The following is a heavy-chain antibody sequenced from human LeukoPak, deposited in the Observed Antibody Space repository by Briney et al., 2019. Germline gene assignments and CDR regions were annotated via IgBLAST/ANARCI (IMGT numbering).Heavy chain of an antibody. V-gene: IGHV1-46*01. CDR2: INPSGGST. Sequence: ASVKVSCKASGYTFTSYYMHWVRQAPGQGLEWMGIINPSGGSTSYAQKFQGRVTMTRDTSTSTVYMELSSLRSEDTAVYYCARGVHSCLYYYYYGMDVWGQGTTVIVSS. D-gene: IGHD4-11*01. J-gene: IGHJ6*02. CDR1: GYTFTSYY. CDR3: ARGVHSCLYYYYYGMDV.